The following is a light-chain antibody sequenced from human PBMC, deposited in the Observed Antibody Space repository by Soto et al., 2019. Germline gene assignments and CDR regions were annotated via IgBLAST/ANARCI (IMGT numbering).Light chain of an antibody. CDR3: HQYGISPPRT. J-gene: IGKJ1*01. Sequence: EIVLTQSPGTLSLSPGERATLSCMASQSVSSSFLAWYQQKPGQAPRLLIYGASSRATGIPDRFSGSGSGTDFTLTIGRLEPEDFAVYYCHQYGISPPRTFGQGTKVDIK. CDR1: QSVSSSF. CDR2: GAS. V-gene: IGKV3-20*01.